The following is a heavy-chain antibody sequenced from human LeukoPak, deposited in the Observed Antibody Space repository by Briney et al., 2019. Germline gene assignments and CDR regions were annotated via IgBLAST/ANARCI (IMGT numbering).Heavy chain of an antibody. D-gene: IGHD3-10*01. CDR1: GFTFNFFA. Sequence: GGSLRLSCVASGFTFNFFALHWVRQAPGQGLEWVALIRYEGSKQYYADSVKGRFTISRDNSKNTVFLHINSLRPEDTAVYYCAKDLTPYYFYGSGTFNYWGQGTLVTVSS. CDR2: IRYEGSKQ. V-gene: IGHV3-30*02. J-gene: IGHJ4*02. CDR3: AKDLTPYYFYGSGTFNY.